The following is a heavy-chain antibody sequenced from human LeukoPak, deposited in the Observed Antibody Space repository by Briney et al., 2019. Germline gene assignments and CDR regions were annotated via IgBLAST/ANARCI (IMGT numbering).Heavy chain of an antibody. V-gene: IGHV3-48*04. CDR2: ISSSSSTI. Sequence: HPGGSLRLSCAASGFTFSSYSMNWVRQAPGKGLEWVSYISSSSSTIYYADSVKGRFTISRDNAKNSLYLQMNSLRAEDTAVYYCARANAPYIDSSPFDYWGQGTLVTVSS. D-gene: IGHD6-13*01. CDR1: GFTFSSYS. CDR3: ARANAPYIDSSPFDY. J-gene: IGHJ4*02.